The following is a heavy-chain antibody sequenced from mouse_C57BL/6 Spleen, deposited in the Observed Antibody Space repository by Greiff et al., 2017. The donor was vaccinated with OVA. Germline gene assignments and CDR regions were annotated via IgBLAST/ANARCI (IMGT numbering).Heavy chain of an antibody. CDR3: ARDNY. CDR1: GFTFSSYA. Sequence: EVQLQESGGGLVKPGGSLQLSCAASGFTFSSYAMSWVRQTPEKRLEWVATISDGGSYTYYPDNVKGRFTISRDNAKNNLYLQMSHLKSEDTAMYYCARDNYWGQGTTRTVSS. V-gene: IGHV5-4*01. J-gene: IGHJ2*01. CDR2: ISDGGSYT.